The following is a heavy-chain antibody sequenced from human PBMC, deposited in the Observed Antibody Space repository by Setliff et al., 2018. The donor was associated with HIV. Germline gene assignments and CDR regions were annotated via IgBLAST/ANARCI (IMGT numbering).Heavy chain of an antibody. V-gene: IGHV4-34*01. CDR3: ARVAGEETYYYYGMDV. D-gene: IGHD6-19*01. Sequence: PSETLSLTCTVYGGSFSGYYWSCNRQPPGMGLEWIGEINQSENTNYNPSLKSRVTISVDTSKNQFSLKLSSVTAADTAVYYCARVAGEETYYYYGMDVWGQGTTVTVSS. CDR2: INQSENT. J-gene: IGHJ6*02. CDR1: GGSFSGYY.